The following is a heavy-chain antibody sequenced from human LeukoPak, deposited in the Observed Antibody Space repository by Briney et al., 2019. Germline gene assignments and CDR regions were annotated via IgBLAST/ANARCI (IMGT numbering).Heavy chain of an antibody. J-gene: IGHJ6*02. CDR3: ARDVPPYLTSPWGLDV. D-gene: IGHD2-2*01. V-gene: IGHV3-66*01. CDR2: ISGDGTT. Sequence: GGSLRLSCAASGFTVSGNYISWVRQAPGKGLEWVSLISGDGTTYYADPVKGRYTISRDNSKNTVYLQMNSLRPEDTAVYYCARDVPPYLTSPWGLDVWGQGTTVTVPS. CDR1: GFTVSGNY.